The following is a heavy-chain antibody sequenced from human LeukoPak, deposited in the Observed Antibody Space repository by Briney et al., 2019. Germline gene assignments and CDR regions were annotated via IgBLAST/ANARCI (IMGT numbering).Heavy chain of an antibody. D-gene: IGHD3-3*01. V-gene: IGHV1-18*01. CDR1: GYTFTSYG. CDR3: ARGAFYDFWSGYFRCRNWFDP. CDR2: ISAYNGNT. J-gene: IGHJ5*02. Sequence: ASVKVSCKASGYTFTSYGISWVRQAPGQGLEWMGWISAYNGNTNYAQKLQGRVTMTTDTSTSTAYMELRSLRSDDTAVYYCARGAFYDFWSGYFRCRNWFDPWGQGTLVTVSS.